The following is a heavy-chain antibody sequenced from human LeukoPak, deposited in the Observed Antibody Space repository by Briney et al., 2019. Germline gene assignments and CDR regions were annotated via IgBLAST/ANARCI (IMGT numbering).Heavy chain of an antibody. D-gene: IGHD2-2*01. Sequence: ASVKVSCKASGYTFTSYAMHWVRQAPGQRLEWMGWINAGNGNTKYSQKFQGRVTITRDTSASTAYVELSSLRSEDTAVYYCARDLIGAAMGYWGQGTLVTVSS. J-gene: IGHJ4*02. CDR2: INAGNGNT. CDR1: GYTFTSYA. CDR3: ARDLIGAAMGY. V-gene: IGHV1-3*01.